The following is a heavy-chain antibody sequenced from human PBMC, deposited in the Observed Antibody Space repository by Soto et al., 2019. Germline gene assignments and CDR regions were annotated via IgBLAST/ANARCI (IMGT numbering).Heavy chain of an antibody. CDR3: ATQIGSDTQYNLFDP. V-gene: IGHV4-34*01. CDR2: INHSGST. CDR1: GGSFSGYY. Sequence: PSETLSLTCAVYGGSFSGYYWSWIRQPPGKGLEWIGEINHSGSTNYNPSLKGRVTISVDTSKNQFSLKLSSVTAADTAVYYCATQIGSDTQYNLFDPWGKGTLVTVSS. D-gene: IGHD3-10*01. J-gene: IGHJ5*02.